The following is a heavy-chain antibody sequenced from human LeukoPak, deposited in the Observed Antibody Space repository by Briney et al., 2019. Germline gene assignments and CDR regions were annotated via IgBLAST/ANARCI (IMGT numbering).Heavy chain of an antibody. V-gene: IGHV3-11*01. CDR1: GFTFSDYY. J-gene: IGHJ5*02. CDR3: ARDYPNGVSSNWFDP. CDR2: ISSRGSTI. Sequence: GGSLRLSCAASGFTFSDYYMSWIRQAPGKGLEWVSYISSRGSTIYYADSVKGRFTISRDNAKNSLYLQMNSLRAEDTAVYYCARDYPNGVSSNWFDPWGQGTLVTVSS. D-gene: IGHD2-8*01.